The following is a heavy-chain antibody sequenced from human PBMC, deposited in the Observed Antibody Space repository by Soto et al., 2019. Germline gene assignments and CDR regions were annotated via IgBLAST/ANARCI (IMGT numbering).Heavy chain of an antibody. J-gene: IGHJ4*02. CDR3: AHGSGWLSDY. CDR1: GFSLTSPAVG. V-gene: IGHV2-5*02. CDR2: IYWDDDK. D-gene: IGHD6-19*01. Sequence: QITLKESGPTLVKPTQTLTLTCTFSGFSLTSPAVGVNWIRQPPGKALEWLALIYWDDDKQYSPSLKSRLTITNDTSKNQVVLTMTNMDPVDTATYYCAHGSGWLSDYWGQGTLVTVSS.